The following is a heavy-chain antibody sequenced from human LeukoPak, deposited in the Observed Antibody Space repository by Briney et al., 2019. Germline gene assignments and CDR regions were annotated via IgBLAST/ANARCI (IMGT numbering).Heavy chain of an antibody. D-gene: IGHD6-19*01. CDR2: ISSTSSYI. CDR1: GFSFSSYS. J-gene: IGHJ4*02. CDR3: ARGGMAGSSANDY. Sequence: GGSLRLSCAASGFSFSSYSMNWVRQAPGKGLEWVSSISSTSSYIYYADSVKGRFTISRDNAKNSLYLQMNSLRAEDTAVYYCARGGMAGSSANDYWGQGTLVTVSS. V-gene: IGHV3-21*01.